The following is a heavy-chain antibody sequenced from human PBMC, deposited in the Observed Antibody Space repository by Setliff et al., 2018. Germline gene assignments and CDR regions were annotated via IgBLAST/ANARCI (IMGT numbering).Heavy chain of an antibody. D-gene: IGHD3-22*01. Sequence: VQVSCKASGGTFSSYAISWVRQAPGQGLEWMGGIIPIFGTANYAQKFQGRVTITTDESTSTAYMELSSLRSEDTAVYYCARATYYYDSSGYFLDAFDIWGQGTMVTVSS. V-gene: IGHV1-69*05. J-gene: IGHJ3*02. CDR3: ARATYYYDSSGYFLDAFDI. CDR2: IIPIFGTA. CDR1: GGTFSSYA.